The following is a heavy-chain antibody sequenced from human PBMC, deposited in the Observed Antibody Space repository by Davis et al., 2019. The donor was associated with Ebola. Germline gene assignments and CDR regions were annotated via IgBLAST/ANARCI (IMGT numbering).Heavy chain of an antibody. V-gene: IGHV1-46*01. D-gene: IGHD5-18*01. J-gene: IGHJ6*04. CDR3: ARTTAMTNFHHYGMDV. CDR1: GYTFTSYY. Sequence: AASVKVSCKASGYTFTSYYMHWVRQAPGQGLEWMGIINPSGGSTSYAQKFQGRITMTTDTSTSTAYMELRSLRSDDTAVYYCARTTAMTNFHHYGMDVWGKGTTVTVSS. CDR2: INPSGGST.